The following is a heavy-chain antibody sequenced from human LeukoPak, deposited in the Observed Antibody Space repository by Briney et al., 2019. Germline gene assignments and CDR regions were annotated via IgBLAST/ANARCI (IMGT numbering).Heavy chain of an antibody. CDR2: ISGSGGST. V-gene: IGHV3-23*01. J-gene: IGHJ4*02. Sequence: GGSLRLSCAASGCTVSSYAMSWVRQAPGKGLDPVSAISGSGGSTYYADSVKGRFTISRDNSKNTLYLQMNSLRAEDTAVYYCAKYGWGFYFDYWGQGTLVTVSS. CDR1: GCTVSSYA. CDR3: AKYGWGFYFDY. D-gene: IGHD7-27*01.